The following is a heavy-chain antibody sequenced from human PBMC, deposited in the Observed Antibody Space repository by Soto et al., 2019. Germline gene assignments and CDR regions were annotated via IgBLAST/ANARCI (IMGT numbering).Heavy chain of an antibody. CDR3: ARDSCSSTSCLIDF. Sequence: GGSLRLSCAASGFTFSSYSMNWVRQAPGKGLEWVSSISSSSSYIYYADSVKGRFTISRDNAKNSLYLQMNSLRAEDTAVYYCARDSCSSTSCLIDFWGQGTLVTVSS. J-gene: IGHJ4*02. V-gene: IGHV3-21*01. D-gene: IGHD2-2*01. CDR2: ISSSSSYI. CDR1: GFTFSSYS.